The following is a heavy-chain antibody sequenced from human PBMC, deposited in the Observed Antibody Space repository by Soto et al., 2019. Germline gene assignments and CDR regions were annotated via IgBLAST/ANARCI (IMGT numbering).Heavy chain of an antibody. Sequence: QVQLQESGPGLVKPSQTLSLTCTVSGGSISSGGYYWSWIRQHPGKGLEWIGYIYYSGTTYYTPSLKSRVTISIDTSKNQFSLKLSSVTAADTAVYYCARAEEDIVAINWYFDLWGRGTLVTVSS. D-gene: IGHD5-12*01. CDR1: GGSISSGGYY. CDR3: ARAEEDIVAINWYFDL. J-gene: IGHJ2*01. CDR2: IYYSGTT. V-gene: IGHV4-31*03.